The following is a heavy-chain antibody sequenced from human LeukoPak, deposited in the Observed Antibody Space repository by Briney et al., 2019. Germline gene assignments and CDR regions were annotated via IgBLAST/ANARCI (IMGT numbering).Heavy chain of an antibody. CDR1: GGTFSSYT. CDR2: IIPILGIA. CDR3: ARGREIVVVVAATHWFDP. D-gene: IGHD2-15*01. Sequence: SVKVSCKASGGTFSSYTISWVRQAPGQGLEWMGRIIPILGIADYAQKFQGRVTITADESTSTAYMELSSLRSEDTAVYYCARGREIVVVVAATHWFDPWGQGTLVTVSS. V-gene: IGHV1-69*02. J-gene: IGHJ5*02.